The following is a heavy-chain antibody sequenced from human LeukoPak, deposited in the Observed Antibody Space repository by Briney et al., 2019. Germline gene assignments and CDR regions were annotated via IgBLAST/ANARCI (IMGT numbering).Heavy chain of an antibody. V-gene: IGHV3-74*01. CDR1: GFTFSSYW. CDR2: INSDGSST. D-gene: IGHD3-22*01. CDR3: AKSGYARGEYFDY. Sequence: GGCLRLSCAASGFTFSSYWMDSARQPPGKGRGWVSRINSDGSSTSYADSVKGRFTISRDNAKNTLYLQMNSLRAEDTAVYYCAKSGYARGEYFDYWGQGTLVTVSS. J-gene: IGHJ4*02.